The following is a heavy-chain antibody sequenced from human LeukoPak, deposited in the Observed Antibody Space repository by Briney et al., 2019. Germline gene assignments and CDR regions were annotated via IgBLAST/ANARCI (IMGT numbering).Heavy chain of an antibody. Sequence: SVKVSCKASGFTCTSSAMQWVRQARGQRLEWIGWIVVGSGNTNYAQNFQERVTITRDMSTSTAYMELSSLRSEDTAVYYCAANTPRVVREDAFDIWGQGTMVTVSS. D-gene: IGHD2-21*01. CDR2: IVVGSGNT. CDR1: GFTCTSSA. V-gene: IGHV1-58*02. J-gene: IGHJ3*02. CDR3: AANTPRVVREDAFDI.